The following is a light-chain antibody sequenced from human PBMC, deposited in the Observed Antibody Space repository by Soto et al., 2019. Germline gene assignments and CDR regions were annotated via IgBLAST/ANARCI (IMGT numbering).Light chain of an antibody. V-gene: IGKV1-13*02. CDR3: KQFNGFPLT. Sequence: IQLTQSPSSLSASVGDRVTITCRAGQDIGSALAWYQQRPGKAPKLLLYDASNLEAGVPSRFSGSGSGTDFTLTNTSLRPEDFASYYCKQFNGFPLTFGGGTKVQIK. CDR1: QDIGSA. CDR2: DAS. J-gene: IGKJ4*01.